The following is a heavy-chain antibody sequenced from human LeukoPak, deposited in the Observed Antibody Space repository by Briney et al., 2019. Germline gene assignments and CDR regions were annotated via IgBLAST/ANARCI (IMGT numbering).Heavy chain of an antibody. CDR2: INHSGST. J-gene: IGHJ4*02. Sequence: SETLSLTCAVYGGSFSGYYWSWIRQPPGKGLGWIGEINHSGSTNYNPSLKSRVTISVDTSKNQFSLKLNSVTAADTAVYYCARGGLPRNTMVRGVKTFDYWGQGTLVTVSS. CDR3: ARGGLPRNTMVRGVKTFDY. D-gene: IGHD3-10*01. CDR1: GGSFSGYY. V-gene: IGHV4-34*01.